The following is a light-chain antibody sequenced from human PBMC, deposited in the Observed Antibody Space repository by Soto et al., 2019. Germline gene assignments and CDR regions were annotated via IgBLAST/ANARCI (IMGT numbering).Light chain of an antibody. CDR2: EVN. CDR1: SSDVGAYIY. CDR3: ISYACNHNLV. V-gene: IGLV2-8*01. J-gene: IGLJ2*01. Sequence: QSALTQPPSASGSPGQSVTISCTGTSSDVGAYIYVSWYQQHPGTAPKLIIYEVNKRPSGVPDRFSGSRSGNTASLTVSGLQPEDAADYYCISYACNHNLVFGGGTKLTVL.